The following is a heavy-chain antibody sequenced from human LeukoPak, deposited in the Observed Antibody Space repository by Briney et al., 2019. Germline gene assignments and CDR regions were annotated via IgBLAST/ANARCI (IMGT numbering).Heavy chain of an antibody. V-gene: IGHV4-59*12. D-gene: IGHD2-2*02. CDR2: IYYSGST. CDR1: GGSISSYY. J-gene: IGHJ5*02. CDR3: ARDDDHCSSTSCYSWFDP. Sequence: SETLSLTCTVSGGSISSYYWSWIRQPPGKGLEWIGYIYYSGSTNYNPSLKSRVTMSVDTSKNQFPLKLSSVTAADTAVYYCARDDDHCSSTSCYSWFDPWGQGTLVTVSS.